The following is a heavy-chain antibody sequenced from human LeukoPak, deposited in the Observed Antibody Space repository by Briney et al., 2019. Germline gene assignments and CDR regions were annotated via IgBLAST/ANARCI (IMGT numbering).Heavy chain of an antibody. CDR3: ARGWKQLVY. D-gene: IGHD1-1*01. Sequence: PSDTLSLTCSVSGDFISRYYWNWIRQPAGKGLEWIGRVFTSGTTNYNPSLKSRVSISADKSKNQLSLRLSSVTAADTAIYYCARGWKQLVYWGQGAPVTVSS. CDR2: VFTSGTT. J-gene: IGHJ4*02. CDR1: GDFISRYY. V-gene: IGHV4-4*07.